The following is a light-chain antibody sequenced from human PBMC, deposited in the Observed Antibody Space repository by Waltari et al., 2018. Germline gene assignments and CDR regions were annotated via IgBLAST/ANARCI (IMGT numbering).Light chain of an antibody. CDR3: QQYNNWPPGT. CDR2: GAS. J-gene: IGKJ1*01. CDR1: QSVSSN. Sequence: EIVMTQSPATLSVSPGERATLSCRASQSVSSNLAWYQQKPGQAPRLLIYGASTRATGIPARVSGSGSGTEFTLTISSLQSEDFAVDYCQQYNNWPPGTFGQGTKVEIK. V-gene: IGKV3-15*01.